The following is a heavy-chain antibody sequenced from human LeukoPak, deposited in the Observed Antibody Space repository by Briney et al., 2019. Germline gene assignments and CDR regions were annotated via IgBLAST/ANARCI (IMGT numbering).Heavy chain of an antibody. Sequence: GGSLRLSCAASGFTSNPSELNWVRQAPGKGLERISYISHTGSLIYYADSVKGRFTISRDNANNLLYLQINSLRVEYTSIYYCSSYSSERTCYGYFHRWGQGTLVSVSS. J-gene: IGHJ1*01. CDR3: SSYSSERTCYGYFHR. CDR2: ISHTGSLI. D-gene: IGHD2-15*01. V-gene: IGHV3-48*03. CDR1: GFTSNPSE.